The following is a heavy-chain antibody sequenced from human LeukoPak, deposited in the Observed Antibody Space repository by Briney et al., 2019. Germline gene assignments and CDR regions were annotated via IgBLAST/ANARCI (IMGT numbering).Heavy chain of an antibody. D-gene: IGHD6-19*01. CDR1: GLTVSSNY. CDR3: ARLSSRFGWYGTIDY. CDR2: IYSGGST. J-gene: IGHJ4*01. V-gene: IGHV3-66*01. Sequence: GGSLRLSCAASGLTVSSNYMGWARQAPGKGLEWVSVIYSGGSTYYTDSVKGRFTISRDNSKNTLFLEMNNLRVEDTAVYYCARLSSRFGWYGTIDYWGQGTLVTVSS.